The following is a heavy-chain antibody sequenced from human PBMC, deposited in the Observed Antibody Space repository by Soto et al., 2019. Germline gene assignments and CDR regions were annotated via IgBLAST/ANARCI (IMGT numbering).Heavy chain of an antibody. CDR3: SKSEYGSGSSPSDY. V-gene: IGHV3-23*01. J-gene: IGHJ4*02. Sequence: GGSLRLSCAASGFTFSSYAMRWVRQAPGKGLEWVSAISGRGGSTYYADSVKGRFTITRDNSNYTLYLQINSLRGDDTAVYCCSKSEYGSGSSPSDYWGQGTLVTVSS. CDR2: ISGRGGST. CDR1: GFTFSSYA. D-gene: IGHD3-10*01.